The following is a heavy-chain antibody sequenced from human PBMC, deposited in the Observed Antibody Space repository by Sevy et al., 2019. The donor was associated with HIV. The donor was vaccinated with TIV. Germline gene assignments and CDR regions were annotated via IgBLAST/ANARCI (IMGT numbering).Heavy chain of an antibody. CDR3: AKGQVVVISFFDY. D-gene: IGHD3-22*01. CDR1: GFTFSSYA. CDR2: ISGSGGST. Sequence: GGSLRLSCAASGFTFSSYAMSWVRQAPGKGLEWVSAISGSGGSTYYADSVKGRFTISRDNSKNTLYLQMNSLRAEDTHVYYCAKGQVVVISFFDYWGQGTLVTVSS. V-gene: IGHV3-23*01. J-gene: IGHJ4*02.